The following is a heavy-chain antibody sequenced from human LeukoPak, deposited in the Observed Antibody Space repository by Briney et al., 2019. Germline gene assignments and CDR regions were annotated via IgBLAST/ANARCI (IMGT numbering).Heavy chain of an antibody. V-gene: IGHV3-21*06. CDR2: IDSSGGYM. Sequence: GGSLRLSCAASGFTFSSYGMSWARQAPGKGLEWVSSIDSSGGYMFYADSVKGRFIISRDNAKDSLYLQMNSLRVEDTAVYYCLRGDRRDYWGQGTLVTVSS. CDR3: LRGDRRDY. J-gene: IGHJ4*02. CDR1: GFTFSSYG.